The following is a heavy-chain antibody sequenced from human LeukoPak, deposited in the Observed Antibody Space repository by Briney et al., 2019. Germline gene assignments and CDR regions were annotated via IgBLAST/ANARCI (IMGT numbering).Heavy chain of an antibody. CDR3: AKLKAVTGTTPAS. J-gene: IGHJ4*02. CDR2: IRNDGNNK. D-gene: IGHD1-20*01. CDR1: GFAFGSYG. Sequence: GRSLRLSCAASGFAFGSYGMHWVRQAPGKGLEWVTFIRNDGNNKYYADSVKGRFTISRDNSKNTLFLQMDSLRLEDTAVYYCAKLKAVTGTTPASWGQGTLVIVSS. V-gene: IGHV3-30*02.